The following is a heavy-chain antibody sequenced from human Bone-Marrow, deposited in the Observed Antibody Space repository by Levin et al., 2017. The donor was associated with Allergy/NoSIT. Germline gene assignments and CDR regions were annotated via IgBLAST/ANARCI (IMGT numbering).Heavy chain of an antibody. J-gene: IGHJ4*02. Sequence: GGSLRLSCAASGFTFSSYGMHWVRQAPGKGLEWVAVISYDGSNKYYADSVKGRFTISRDNSKNTLYLQMNSLRAEDTAVYYCAKDPRSYYDSSGYYFPYFDYWGQGTLVTVSS. D-gene: IGHD3-22*01. CDR1: GFTFSSYG. V-gene: IGHV3-30*18. CDR3: AKDPRSYYDSSGYYFPYFDY. CDR2: ISYDGSNK.